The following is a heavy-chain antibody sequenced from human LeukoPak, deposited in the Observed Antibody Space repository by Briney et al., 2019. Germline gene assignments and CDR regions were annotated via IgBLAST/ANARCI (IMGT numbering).Heavy chain of an antibody. CDR3: AMDRVVFTD. CDR1: GFTFSSYW. V-gene: IGHV3-7*04. J-gene: IGHJ4*02. Sequence: GGSLRLSCAASGFTFSSYWMTWVRQAPGKGLEWVANIKQDGTEEYYVDSVKGRFTISRDNAQNSLYLQMNSLRAEDTAVYYCAMDRVVFTDWGQGTLVTVSS. CDR2: IKQDGTEE. D-gene: IGHD3-22*01.